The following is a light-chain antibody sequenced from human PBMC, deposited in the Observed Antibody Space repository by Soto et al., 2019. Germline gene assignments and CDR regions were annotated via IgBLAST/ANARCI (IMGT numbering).Light chain of an antibody. CDR1: QDISNY. Sequence: DIQMTRSPSSLSASLGGRVTITFRASQDISNYLNWYQQKPGKAPKLLIYDASNLETGVPSRFSGSGSGTDFTFTISSLQPEDIATYYCQQYDNLLITFGQGTRLET. J-gene: IGKJ5*01. V-gene: IGKV1-33*01. CDR3: QQYDNLLIT. CDR2: DAS.